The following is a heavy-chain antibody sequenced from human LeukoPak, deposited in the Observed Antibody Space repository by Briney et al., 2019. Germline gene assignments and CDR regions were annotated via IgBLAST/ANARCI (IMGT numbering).Heavy chain of an antibody. CDR1: GGSFSGYY. CDR3: ARARSMVRGVIIRYYYGMDV. Sequence: SETLSLTCAVDGGSFSGYYWSWIRQPPGKGRECIGEINHSGSTNYNPSLKSRVTISVDTSKNQFSLKLSSVTAADTAVYYCARARSMVRGVIIRYYYGMDVWGQGTTVTVSS. V-gene: IGHV4-34*01. CDR2: INHSGST. J-gene: IGHJ6*02. D-gene: IGHD3-10*01.